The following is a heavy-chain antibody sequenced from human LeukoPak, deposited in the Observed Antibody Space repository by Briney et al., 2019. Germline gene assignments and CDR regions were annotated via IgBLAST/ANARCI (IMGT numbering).Heavy chain of an antibody. CDR2: LKTKTEGVTT. J-gene: IGHJ4*02. D-gene: IGHD4-11*01. V-gene: IGHV3-15*01. Sequence: PGGSLRLSCAASGFTFSDFCMSWIRQAPGRGLEWVGRLKTKTEGVTTDYGAPVKGRFTISRDDSKNTLYLQMNSLKTEDTAVYYCTTDLPLYYSNYGFDYWGQGTLVTVSS. CDR3: TTDLPLYYSNYGFDY. CDR1: GFTFSDFC.